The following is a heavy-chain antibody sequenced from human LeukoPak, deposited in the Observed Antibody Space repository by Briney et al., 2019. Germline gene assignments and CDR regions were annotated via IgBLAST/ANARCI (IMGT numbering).Heavy chain of an antibody. CDR1: GFTLSGYW. J-gene: IGHJ4*02. CDR3: ARYVVASACFDS. V-gene: IGHV3-74*01. Sequence: GGSLRLSCAASGFTLSGYWMHWVRQAPGEGLVWVSRMNSDGTVTTYADSVRGRFTISRDNARNTLYLQMSSLRAEDTAVYYCARYVVASACFDSWGQGTPVAVSS. CDR2: MNSDGTVT. D-gene: IGHD2-21*01.